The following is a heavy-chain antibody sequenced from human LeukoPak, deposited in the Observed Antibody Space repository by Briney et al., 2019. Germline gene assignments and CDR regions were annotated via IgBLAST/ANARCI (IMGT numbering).Heavy chain of an antibody. Sequence: SETLSLTCAVYGGSFSGYYWSWIRQPPGKGLEWIGEINHSGSTNYNPSLKSRVTVSVDTSKNQFSLKLSSVTAADTAVYYCARGGITGYSGYDSLSFVYWGQGTLVTVSS. CDR2: INHSGST. CDR3: ARGGITGYSGYDSLSFVY. J-gene: IGHJ4*02. CDR1: GGSFSGYY. V-gene: IGHV4-34*01. D-gene: IGHD5-12*01.